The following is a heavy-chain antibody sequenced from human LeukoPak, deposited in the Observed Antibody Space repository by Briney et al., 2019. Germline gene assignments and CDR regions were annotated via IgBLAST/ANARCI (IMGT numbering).Heavy chain of an antibody. Sequence: KPSETLSLTCAVYGGSLSGYYWSWIRQPPGKGLEWIGEINHSGSTNYNPSLKSRVTISVDTSKNQFSLKLSSVTAADTAVYYCARDKAGRYYDSSGYYFDYWGQGTLVTVSS. V-gene: IGHV4-34*01. CDR2: INHSGST. J-gene: IGHJ4*02. D-gene: IGHD3-22*01. CDR1: GGSLSGYY. CDR3: ARDKAGRYYDSSGYYFDY.